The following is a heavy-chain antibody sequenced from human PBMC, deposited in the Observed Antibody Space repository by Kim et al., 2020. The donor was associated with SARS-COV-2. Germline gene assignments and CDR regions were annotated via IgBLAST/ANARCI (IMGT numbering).Heavy chain of an antibody. J-gene: IGHJ4*02. CDR1: GSSLSGYY. CDR3: ARGSGYDPYFND. CDR2: LYSSGRT. D-gene: IGHD5-12*01. Sequence: SETLSLTCSASGSSLSGYYYNWVRLPPGKGLEWIGYLYSSGRTNYIPSLRGRVTISVHTSKNTFSLRLISVTAADTAISYCARGSGYDPYFNDWGQGLLVTVSS. V-gene: IGHV4-59*01.